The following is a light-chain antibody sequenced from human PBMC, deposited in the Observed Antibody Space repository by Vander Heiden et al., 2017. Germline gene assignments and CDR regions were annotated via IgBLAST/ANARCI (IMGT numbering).Light chain of an antibody. CDR2: DAS. CDR1: QEISNY. J-gene: IGKJ4*01. V-gene: IGKV1-33*01. CDR3: QQYDNLLSLT. Sequence: DIRMTQSPSSLSASVGDRVTITCRASQEISNYLNLYQQKPGKAPKLLIYDASNLETGVSSRFSGSGSGTDFTFTISSLQPEDIATYYCQQYDNLLSLTFGGGTKVEIK.